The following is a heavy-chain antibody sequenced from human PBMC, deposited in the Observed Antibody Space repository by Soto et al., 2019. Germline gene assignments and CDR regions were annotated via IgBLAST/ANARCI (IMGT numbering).Heavy chain of an antibody. CDR1: GFTFSIYA. V-gene: IGHV3-23*01. CDR3: AKTNNIVVVPAAPGYAFDI. Sequence: GGSLRLSCAASGFTFSIYAMSWVRQAPGKGLEWVSAISGSGGSTYYADSVKGRFTISRDNSKNTLYLQMNSLRAEDTAVYYCAKTNNIVVVPAAPGYAFDIWGQGTMVTVSS. CDR2: ISGSGGST. D-gene: IGHD2-2*01. J-gene: IGHJ3*02.